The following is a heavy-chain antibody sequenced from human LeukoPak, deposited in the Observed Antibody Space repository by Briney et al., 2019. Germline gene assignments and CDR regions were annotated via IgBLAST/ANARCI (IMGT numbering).Heavy chain of an antibody. D-gene: IGHD6-19*01. CDR2: MNPNSGST. V-gene: IGHV1-8*01. Sequence: ASVKVSCKASGYTFTSYDINWVRQATGQGLEWMGWMNPNSGSTGYAQNFQGRVTMTRNTSISTAYMELSSLRSEDTAVYYCASSAGIAVADSHDAFDIWGQGTMVTVSS. CDR1: GYTFTSYD. CDR3: ASSAGIAVADSHDAFDI. J-gene: IGHJ3*02.